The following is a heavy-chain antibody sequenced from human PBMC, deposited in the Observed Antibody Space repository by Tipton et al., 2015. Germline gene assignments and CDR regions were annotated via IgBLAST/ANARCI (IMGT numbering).Heavy chain of an antibody. D-gene: IGHD5-12*01. Sequence: TLSLTCTVSGGSISSGGYYWSWIHQHPGKGLEWIGYIYYSGITYYNPSLTSRVTISVDTSKNQFSLKLTSVTAADTAVYYCARDSGYGTVAHWGRGSLVTVSS. J-gene: IGHJ5*02. CDR3: ARDSGYGTVAH. V-gene: IGHV4-31*03. CDR1: GGSISSGGYY. CDR2: IYYSGIT.